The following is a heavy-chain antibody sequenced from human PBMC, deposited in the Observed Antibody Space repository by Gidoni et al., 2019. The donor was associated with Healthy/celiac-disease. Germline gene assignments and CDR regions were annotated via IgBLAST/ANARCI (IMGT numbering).Heavy chain of an antibody. Sequence: EVQLVESGVGLVQPGGSLRLSGAAPGFTFCSYSMTWVRQPPGKGLEWVSYISSSSSTIYYADSVKGRFTISRDNAKNSLYLQMNSLRDEDTAVYYCARGEYYYDSSGLSFDYWGQGTLIHRLL. CDR2: ISSSSSTI. D-gene: IGHD3-22*01. CDR1: GFTFCSYS. J-gene: IGHJ4*02. V-gene: IGHV3-48*02. CDR3: ARGEYYYDSSGLSFDY.